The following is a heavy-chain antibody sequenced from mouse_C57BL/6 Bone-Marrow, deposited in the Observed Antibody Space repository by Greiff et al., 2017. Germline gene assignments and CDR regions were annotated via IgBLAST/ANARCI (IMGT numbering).Heavy chain of an antibody. CDR3: AREDYYGSSPYYFDY. CDR2: INPSNGGT. J-gene: IGHJ2*01. D-gene: IGHD1-1*01. CDR1: GYTFTSYW. V-gene: IGHV1-53*01. Sequence: QVQLQQPGTELVKPGASVKLSCKASGYTFTSYWMHWVKQRPGQGLEWIGNINPSNGGTNYNEKFKSKATLTVDKYSSTAYMQLSSLTSEDSAVYYCAREDYYGSSPYYFDYWGQGTTLTVSS.